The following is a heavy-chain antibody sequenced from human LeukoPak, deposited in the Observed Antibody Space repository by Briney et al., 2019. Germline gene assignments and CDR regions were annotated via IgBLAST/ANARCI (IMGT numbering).Heavy chain of an antibody. CDR1: GFAFGTYW. CDR2: MKQDGSEK. Sequence: GGSLRLSCTASGFAFGTYWMTWVRQAPGKGLEWVANMKQDGSEKYYVDSVKGRFTISRDNAKNSLYLQMNSLRAEDTAVYYCARIYCSSTNCYRHFDYWGQGTLVTVSS. CDR3: ARIYCSSTNCYRHFDY. V-gene: IGHV3-7*01. J-gene: IGHJ4*02. D-gene: IGHD2-2*01.